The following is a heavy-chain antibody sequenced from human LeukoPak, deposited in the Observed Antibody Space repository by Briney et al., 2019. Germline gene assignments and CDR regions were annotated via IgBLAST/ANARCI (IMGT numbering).Heavy chain of an antibody. J-gene: IGHJ6*02. CDR1: GFTFNGCG. Sequence: QTGRSLRLSCAASGFTFNGCGMHWVRHAPGKGLEWVARILYDGSRQYYTDSVKGRFTIARDNYKNTLFLEMNSLGVEDTAVYYCVKSSGTDDYGMDAWGQGTTVTVSS. CDR3: VKSSGTDDYGMDA. D-gene: IGHD3-10*01. CDR2: ILYDGSRQ. V-gene: IGHV3-30*18.